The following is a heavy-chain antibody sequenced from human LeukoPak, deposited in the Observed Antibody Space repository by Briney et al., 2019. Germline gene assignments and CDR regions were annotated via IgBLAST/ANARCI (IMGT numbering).Heavy chain of an antibody. J-gene: IGHJ4*02. Sequence: GGSLRLSCAASGFTFRSHGMPWVRQAPGKGLDWVALISHDQKKKEYADSVKGRFRISRDNSKNTLYLEMNSLRVEDTAIYYCAKDYCPECYSYFEYWGQGTLVTASS. V-gene: IGHV3-30*18. CDR1: GFTFRSHG. CDR2: ISHDQKKK. CDR3: AKDYCPECYSYFEY. D-gene: IGHD2-21*01.